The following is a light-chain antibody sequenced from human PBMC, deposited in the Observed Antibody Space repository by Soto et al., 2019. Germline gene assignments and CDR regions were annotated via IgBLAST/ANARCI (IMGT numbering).Light chain of an antibody. CDR3: QQSYTSPTT. CDR2: GAS. J-gene: IGKJ5*01. CDR1: QSIGKH. Sequence: DIQMTQSPSFLSASVGDRVTITCRASQSIGKHLNWYQQKPGKAPKFLIYGASTLQSGVPSRFTGSGSGTDFTLTVNSLQAEDFATYSCQQSYTSPTTFGQGTRLEIK. V-gene: IGKV1-39*01.